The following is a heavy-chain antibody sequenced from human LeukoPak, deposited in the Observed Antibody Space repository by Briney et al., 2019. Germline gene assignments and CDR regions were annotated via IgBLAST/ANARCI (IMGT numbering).Heavy chain of an antibody. CDR1: GFTFSDYG. J-gene: IGHJ4*02. Sequence: GGSLRLSCSASGFTFSDYGMHWVRQAPGKGLEWVAFIRYNGSSACCADSVQGRFTISRDNSKNTLYLQMNSLRAEDTAVYYCAREVGPFHQLDYWGQGTLLTVSS. CDR2: IRYNGSSA. CDR3: AREVGPFHQLDY. D-gene: IGHD5-24*01. V-gene: IGHV3-30*02.